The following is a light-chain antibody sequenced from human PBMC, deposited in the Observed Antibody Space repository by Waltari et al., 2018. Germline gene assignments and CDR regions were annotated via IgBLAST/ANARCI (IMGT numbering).Light chain of an antibody. V-gene: IGLV2-23*01. CDR3: CSYAGRSTLV. Sequence: QSALTQPASVSGSAGQSITISCPGTSSDVGASTLISWYQQYPGKAPTLMIYEGYKRTSGVSDRFSGSKSDNTASLTISGLQAEDEADYYCCSYAGRSTLVFGGGTKLTVL. J-gene: IGLJ2*01. CDR2: EGY. CDR1: SSDVGASTL.